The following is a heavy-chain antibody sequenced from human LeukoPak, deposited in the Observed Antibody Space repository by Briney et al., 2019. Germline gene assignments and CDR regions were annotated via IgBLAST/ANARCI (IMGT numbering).Heavy chain of an antibody. D-gene: IGHD4-23*01. Sequence: SETLSLTCAVYGGSFSGYYWSWIRQHPGKGLEWLGYIYDSGSTYYSPSLESRVTISVDTSTNQFSLKLSSVTAADTAVYYCARAPQYGGFDYWGQGTLVTVSS. V-gene: IGHV4-34*09. CDR2: IYDSGST. J-gene: IGHJ4*02. CDR1: GGSFSGYY. CDR3: ARAPQYGGFDY.